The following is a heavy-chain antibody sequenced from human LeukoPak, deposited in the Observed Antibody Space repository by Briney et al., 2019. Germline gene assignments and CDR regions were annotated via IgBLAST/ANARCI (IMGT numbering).Heavy chain of an antibody. CDR3: ARAPVRGAVAGVDY. CDR1: GFTFNNYA. CDR2: VTYDGNIQ. D-gene: IGHD6-19*01. Sequence: GRSLRLSCAASGFTFNNYAIHWVRQAPGKGLEWVADVTYDGNIQYYADSVKGRFTVSRDNSKDTVNLQMNSLRGEDTAVYYCARAPVRGAVAGVDYWGQGTLVTVSS. J-gene: IGHJ4*02. V-gene: IGHV3-30-3*01.